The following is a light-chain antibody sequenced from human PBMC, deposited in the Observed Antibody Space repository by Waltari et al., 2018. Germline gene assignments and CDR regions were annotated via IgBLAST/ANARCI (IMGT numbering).Light chain of an antibody. CDR3: QQAYSYPFT. CDR2: RAS. CDR1: QGIGNN. Sequence: IQMTQSPSSLSASVEDTVTITCQASQGIGNNLNWYQQKPVKAPKLLIYRASNLQSGIPSRFSGSGSGTDFTLTINSLQPEDFATYYCQQAYSYPFTFGPGTKLDIK. V-gene: IGKV1-6*01. J-gene: IGKJ3*01.